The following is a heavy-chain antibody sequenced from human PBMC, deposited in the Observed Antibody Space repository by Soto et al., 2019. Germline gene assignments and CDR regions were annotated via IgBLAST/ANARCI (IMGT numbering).Heavy chain of an antibody. V-gene: IGHV3-23*01. CDR1: GFTFSSYA. Sequence: GGSLRLSCAASGFTFSSYAMSWVRQAPGKGLEWVSIIGVGGGDRYYPESVKGRFTISRDNSRDTLYLEMNSLRDEDTAVYYCARVRFGELVWGQGTLVTVFS. D-gene: IGHD3-10*01. CDR2: IGVGGGDR. CDR3: ARVRFGELV. J-gene: IGHJ4*02.